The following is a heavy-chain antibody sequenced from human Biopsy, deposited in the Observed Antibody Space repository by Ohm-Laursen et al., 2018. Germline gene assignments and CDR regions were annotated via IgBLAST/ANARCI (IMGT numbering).Heavy chain of an antibody. Sequence: SSVKVSCKASGGTFSSYSITWVRQAPGQGLEWMGGITPIFDINNYAQKFQGRLTITADESTSTAYMELSGLRSEDTAVYYCARDNNDAGTYWYLDLWGRGTLVTVS. CDR2: ITPIFDIN. CDR3: ARDNNDAGTYWYLDL. V-gene: IGHV1-69*01. D-gene: IGHD1-1*01. CDR1: GGTFSSYS. J-gene: IGHJ2*01.